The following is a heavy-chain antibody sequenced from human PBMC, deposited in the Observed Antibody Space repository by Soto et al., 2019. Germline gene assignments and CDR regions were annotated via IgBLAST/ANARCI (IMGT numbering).Heavy chain of an antibody. J-gene: IGHJ5*02. V-gene: IGHV3-21*01. CDR1: GFTFSSYS. D-gene: IGHD3-3*01. CDR2: ISSSSSYI. CDR3: ARELAYYDFWSAQTGGWFDP. Sequence: GGSLRLSCAASGFTFSSYSMNWVRQAPGKWLEWVSSISSSSSYIYYADSVKGRFTISRDNAKNSLYLQMNSLRAEDTAVYYCARELAYYDFWSAQTGGWFDPWGQGXLVTVYS.